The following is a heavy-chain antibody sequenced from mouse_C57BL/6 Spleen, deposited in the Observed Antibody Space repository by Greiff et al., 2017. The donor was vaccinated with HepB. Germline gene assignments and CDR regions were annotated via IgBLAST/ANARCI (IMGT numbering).Heavy chain of an antibody. CDR1: GYTFTSYR. J-gene: IGHJ2*01. D-gene: IGHD3-2*02. CDR2: IYPSDSET. V-gene: IGHV1-61*01. Sequence: VQLQQPGAELVRPGSSVKLSCKASGYTFTSYRMDWVKQRPGQGLEWIGNIYPSDSETHYNQKFKDKATLTVDKSSSTAYMQLSSLTSEDSAVYYCARGDSSGYDFDYWGQGTTLTVSS. CDR3: ARGDSSGYDFDY.